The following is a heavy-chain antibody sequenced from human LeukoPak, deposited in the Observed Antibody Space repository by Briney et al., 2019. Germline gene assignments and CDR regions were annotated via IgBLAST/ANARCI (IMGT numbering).Heavy chain of an antibody. CDR1: GGTLSSYA. V-gene: IGHV1-69*13. Sequence: SVKVSCKASGGTLSSYAISWVRQAPGQGLEWMGGIIPIFGTANYAQKFQGRVTITADESTSTAYMELSSLRSEDTAVYYCARGELELRSDFDYWGQGTLVTVSS. D-gene: IGHD1-7*01. CDR2: IIPIFGTA. J-gene: IGHJ4*02. CDR3: ARGELELRSDFDY.